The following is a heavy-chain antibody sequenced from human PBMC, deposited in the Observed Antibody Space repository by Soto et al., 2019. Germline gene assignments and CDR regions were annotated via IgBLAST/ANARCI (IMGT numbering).Heavy chain of an antibody. CDR2: ISGSGGST. Sequence: EVQLLESGGGLVQPGGSLRLSCAASGFTFSSYAMSWVRQAPGKGLEWVSAISGSGGSTYYADSVKGRFTISRDNSKNTLYLQMNRLRAADTAVYYCAKGSVLLLFGEQDAFDIWGQGTMVTVSS. CDR1: GFTFSSYA. D-gene: IGHD3-10*01. CDR3: AKGSVLLLFGEQDAFDI. V-gene: IGHV3-23*01. J-gene: IGHJ3*02.